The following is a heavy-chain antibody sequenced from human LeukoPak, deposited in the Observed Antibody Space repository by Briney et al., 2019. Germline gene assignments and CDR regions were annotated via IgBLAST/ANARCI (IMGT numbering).Heavy chain of an antibody. D-gene: IGHD6-6*01. CDR2: IYYSGST. Sequence: SETLSLTCTVSGGSISTSSYYWGWIRQPPGKGLEWIGSIYYSGSTNYNPSLKSRVTISVDTSKNQFSLKLSSVTAADTAVYYCARAHVAARRMYNWFDPWGQGTLVTVSS. V-gene: IGHV4-39*07. J-gene: IGHJ5*02. CDR1: GGSISTSSYY. CDR3: ARAHVAARRMYNWFDP.